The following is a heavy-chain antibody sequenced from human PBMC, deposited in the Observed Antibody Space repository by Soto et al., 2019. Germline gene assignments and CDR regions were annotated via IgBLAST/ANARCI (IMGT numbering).Heavy chain of an antibody. J-gene: IGHJ4*02. CDR2: ISSSSSYI. CDR3: AGRPAEKEWLVRV. D-gene: IGHD6-19*01. V-gene: IGHV3-21*01. Sequence: GGSLRLSCAASGFTFSSYSMNWVRQAPGKGLEWVSSISSSSSYIYYADSVKGRFTISRDNAKNSLYLQMNSLRAEDTAVYYCAGRPAEKEWLVRVWGQGTLVTVSS. CDR1: GFTFSSYS.